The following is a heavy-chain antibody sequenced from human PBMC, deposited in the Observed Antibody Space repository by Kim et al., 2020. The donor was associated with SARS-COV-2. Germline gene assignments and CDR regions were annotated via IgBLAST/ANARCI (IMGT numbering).Heavy chain of an antibody. Sequence: YYADSVKGRFTISRDNSKNTLYLQMNSLRAEDTAVYYCARVFHYGDYVDYWGQGTLVTVSS. CDR3: ARVFHYGDYVDY. V-gene: IGHV3-30*01. J-gene: IGHJ4*02. D-gene: IGHD4-17*01.